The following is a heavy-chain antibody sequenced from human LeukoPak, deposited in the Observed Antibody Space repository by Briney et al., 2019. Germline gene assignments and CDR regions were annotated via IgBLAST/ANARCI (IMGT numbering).Heavy chain of an antibody. CDR2: ISGGSDSGGNT. CDR1: GFSFSTYA. D-gene: IGHD2-2*01. J-gene: IGHJ5*02. Sequence: GGSLRLSCGTSGFSFSTYAVHWVRQAPGKGLEWVSSISGGSDSGGNTYYSDSVKGRFIIARDNSKNTLYLRMSRLRAEDTAIYYCAKDIGDLYCSSSSCFTWGQGTLVTVSS. CDR3: AKDIGDLYCSSSSCFT. V-gene: IGHV3-23*01.